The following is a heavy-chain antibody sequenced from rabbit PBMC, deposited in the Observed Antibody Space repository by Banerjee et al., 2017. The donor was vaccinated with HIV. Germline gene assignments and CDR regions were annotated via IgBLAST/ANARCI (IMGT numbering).Heavy chain of an antibody. CDR2: IYGADGSA. Sequence: QEQLEESGGDLVKPEGSLTLTCTASGFSFSSGYWMCWVRQAPGKGLEWSACIYGADGSADYASWVNGRFTISSHNAQNTVDLQVNSLTVADTATYFCARDQVGYAYDLWGQGTLVTVS. CDR3: ARDQVGYAYDL. J-gene: IGHJ3*01. CDR1: GFSFSSGYW. D-gene: IGHD6-1*01. V-gene: IGHV1S45*01.